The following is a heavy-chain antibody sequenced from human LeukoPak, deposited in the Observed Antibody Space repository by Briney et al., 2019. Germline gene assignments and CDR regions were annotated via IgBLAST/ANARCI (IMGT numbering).Heavy chain of an antibody. Sequence: PGRSLRLSCAASGFTFSSNWMHWVRQAPGKGLVWVSRINSDGSSPTYADSVKGRFTISRDNAKNTLSLQMNSLRAEDTAVYYCARGPMPGEYYFDYWGQGTLVTVSS. J-gene: IGHJ4*02. D-gene: IGHD3-16*01. CDR1: GFTFSSNW. CDR2: INSDGSSP. V-gene: IGHV3-74*01. CDR3: ARGPMPGEYYFDY.